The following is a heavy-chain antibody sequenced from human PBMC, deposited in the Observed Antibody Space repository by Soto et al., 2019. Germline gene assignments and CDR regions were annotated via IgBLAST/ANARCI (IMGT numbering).Heavy chain of an antibody. V-gene: IGHV4-30-4*01. Sequence: SATLSLTCPVSGGSISIGYGYWRWISQPPGKGLEWIGYIYYSGSTYYNPSLKSRVTISVDTSKNQFSLKLSSVTAADTAVYYCARFFTALSWFDPWGQGTLVTVSS. J-gene: IGHJ5*02. CDR3: ARFFTALSWFDP. D-gene: IGHD5-18*01. CDR2: IYYSGST. CDR1: GGSISIGYGY.